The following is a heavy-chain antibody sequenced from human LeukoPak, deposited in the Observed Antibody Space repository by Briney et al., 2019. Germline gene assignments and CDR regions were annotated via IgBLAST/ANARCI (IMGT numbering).Heavy chain of an antibody. CDR1: GYTFTSYA. J-gene: IGHJ4*02. D-gene: IGHD3-16*01. CDR2: INAGNGNT. CDR3: AREGETNSGLPSY. Sequence: ASVKVSCKASGYTFTSYAMYWVRQAPGQRLEWMGWINAGNGNTKYSQKFQGRVTITRDTSASTAYMELSSLRSEDTAVYYCAREGETNSGLPSYWGQGTLVTVSS. V-gene: IGHV1-3*01.